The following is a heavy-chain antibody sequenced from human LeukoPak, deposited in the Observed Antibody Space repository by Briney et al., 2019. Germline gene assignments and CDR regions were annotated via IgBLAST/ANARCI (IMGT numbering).Heavy chain of an antibody. J-gene: IGHJ4*02. Sequence: GGSLRLSCAASGFTFSSYAMSWVRQAPGKGLEWVSAISGSGGNTYYADSVKGRFTISRDNSKSTLYLQMGSLRAEDMAVYYCATTTYSSSWYAYFDYWGQGTLVTVSS. CDR2: ISGSGGNT. CDR1: GFTFSSYA. CDR3: ATTTYSSSWYAYFDY. V-gene: IGHV3-23*01. D-gene: IGHD6-13*01.